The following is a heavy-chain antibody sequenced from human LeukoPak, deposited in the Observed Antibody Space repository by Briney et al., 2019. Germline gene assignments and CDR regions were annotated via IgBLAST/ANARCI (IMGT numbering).Heavy chain of an antibody. D-gene: IGHD2-21*01. CDR2: INHSGST. J-gene: IGHJ3*02. CDR1: GGSFNGYY. Sequence: SETLSLTCAVYGGSFNGYYWSWIRQPPGKGLEWIGEINHSGSTNYNPSLKSRVTISVDTSKNQFSLKLSSVTAADTAVYYCARQGPFHDAFDIWGQGTMVTVSS. V-gene: IGHV4-34*01. CDR3: ARQGPFHDAFDI.